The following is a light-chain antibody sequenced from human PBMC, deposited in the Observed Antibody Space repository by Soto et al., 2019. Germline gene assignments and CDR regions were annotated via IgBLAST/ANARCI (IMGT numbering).Light chain of an antibody. J-gene: IGLJ2*01. CDR3: QSYDSSLSAVV. CDR1: SPNIGAGYD. V-gene: IGLV1-40*01. CDR2: GNS. Sequence: QSVLTQPPSVSGAPGQRVTISCTGSSPNIGAGYDVHWYQQLPGTAPKLLIYGNSNRPSGVPDRFSGSKSGTSASLAITGLQAEDGADYYCQSYDSSLSAVVFGGGTKLTVL.